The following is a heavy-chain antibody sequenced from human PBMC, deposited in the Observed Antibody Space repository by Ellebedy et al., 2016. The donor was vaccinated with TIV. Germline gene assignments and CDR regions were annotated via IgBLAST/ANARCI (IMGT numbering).Heavy chain of an antibody. CDR1: GYTFTGYY. CDR2: INPNSGGT. CDR3: ARDLDFEFDP. Sequence: ASVKVSXKASGYTFTGYYMHWVRQAPGQGLEWMGWINPNSGGTNYAQKFQGRVTMTRDTSISTACMELSRLRSDDTAVYYCARDLDFEFDPWGQGTLVTVSS. J-gene: IGHJ5*02. V-gene: IGHV1-2*02.